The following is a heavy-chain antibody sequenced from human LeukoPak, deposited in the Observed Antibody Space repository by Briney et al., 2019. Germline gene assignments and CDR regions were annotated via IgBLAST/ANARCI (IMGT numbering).Heavy chain of an antibody. CDR2: IWNNGNNR. D-gene: IGHD6-19*01. V-gene: IGHV3-33*01. CDR3: ASLLVAGVASVDY. J-gene: IGHJ4*02. Sequence: GRSLRLSCAASGFIFSDYGMHWVRQAPGKGLEWVAVIWNNGNNRYADSVRGRFTISRDDSKNTLYLQMDSLRAEDTAVYYCASLLVAGVASVDYWGQGTLVTVSS. CDR1: GFIFSDYG.